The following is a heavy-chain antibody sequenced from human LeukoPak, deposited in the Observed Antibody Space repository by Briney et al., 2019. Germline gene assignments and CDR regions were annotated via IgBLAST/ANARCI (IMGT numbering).Heavy chain of an antibody. J-gene: IGHJ3*02. V-gene: IGHV3-23*01. Sequence: GGSLRLSCAASGFTFSSYAMSWVRQAPGKGLEWVSAISGSGGSTYYADSVKGRFTISRDNSRNTLYLQMNSLRAEDTAVYYCAKDQENDILTDAFDIWGQGTMVTVSS. D-gene: IGHD3-9*01. CDR3: AKDQENDILTDAFDI. CDR1: GFTFSSYA. CDR2: ISGSGGST.